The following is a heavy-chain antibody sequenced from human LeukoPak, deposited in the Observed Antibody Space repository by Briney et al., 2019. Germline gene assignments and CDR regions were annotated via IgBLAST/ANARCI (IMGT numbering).Heavy chain of an antibody. CDR3: EKGSGSGWNNYFDY. CDR1: GFTFSSYG. V-gene: IGHV3-30*18. CDR2: ISYDGSRI. J-gene: IGHJ4*02. D-gene: IGHD6-19*01. Sequence: GGSLRLSCAASGFTFSSYGMHWVRQAPGKGLEWVAVISYDGSRIYYEDSVKGRLTISRDNSKNTLDLQMNSLRAEDTAVYYCEKGSGSGWNNYFDYWGQGTLVTVSS.